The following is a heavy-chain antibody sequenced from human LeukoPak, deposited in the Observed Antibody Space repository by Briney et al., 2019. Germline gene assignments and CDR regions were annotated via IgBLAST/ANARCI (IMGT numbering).Heavy chain of an antibody. CDR1: GITFSSYG. CDR3: AKNGDRGAYCTGGTCYPYFYYYMDV. V-gene: IGHV3-23*01. Sequence: PGGTLRLSCAPSGITFSSYGMSWVRQAPGKGLEWVSSISSAGGTTYYADSVKGRFTISRDNSKNTLYLQMNSLRAEDTAIYYCAKNGDRGAYCTGGTCYPYFYYYMDVWGKGTTVTI. D-gene: IGHD2-15*01. J-gene: IGHJ6*03. CDR2: ISSAGGTT.